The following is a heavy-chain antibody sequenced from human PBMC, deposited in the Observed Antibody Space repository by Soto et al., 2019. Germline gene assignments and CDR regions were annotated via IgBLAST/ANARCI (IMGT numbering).Heavy chain of an antibody. CDR3: TTDSADIVVVPATLGMDV. V-gene: IGHV3-15*01. CDR2: IKSITDGGTT. CDR1: GVTFSNAW. D-gene: IGHD2-2*01. Sequence: LXLSCAAFGVTFSNAWMTWFRQAPGKGLEWVCRIKSITDGGTTDYAAPVKGRFTISRDDSKDTLYLQMNNLRTEDTAVYHCTTDSADIVVVPATLGMDVWGQGTTVTVSS. J-gene: IGHJ6*02.